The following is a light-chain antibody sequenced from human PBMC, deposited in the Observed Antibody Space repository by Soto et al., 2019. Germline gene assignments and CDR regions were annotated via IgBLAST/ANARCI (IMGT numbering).Light chain of an antibody. V-gene: IGLV2-14*01. CDR1: SSDVGAYDS. J-gene: IGLJ2*01. CDR3: SSYTTSSTLE. Sequence: QSVLTQPASVSGSPGQSMAISCTGTSSDVGAYDSVSWYQQHPGKAPKVMIYDVSHRPSGVSNRFSGSKSGNTASLTISGLQAEDEADYYCSSYTTSSTLEFGGGTKLTVL. CDR2: DVS.